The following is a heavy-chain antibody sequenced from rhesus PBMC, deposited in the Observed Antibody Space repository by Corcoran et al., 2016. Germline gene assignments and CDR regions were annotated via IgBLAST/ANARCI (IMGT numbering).Heavy chain of an antibody. Sequence: QVQLQESGPGLVKPLETLSLTCAVSGGSISSHSWNWIRQPPGKELEWIGYIYGSGSSTNYNPSLKSRVTLSVDTSKSQFSLRLSSVTAADTALYYCASSGYSSWSGGHRFDVWGAGVLVTVSS. V-gene: IGHV4S11*01. J-gene: IGHJ5-1*01. D-gene: IGHD6-13*01. CDR1: GGSISSHS. CDR3: ASSGYSSWSGGHRFDV. CDR2: IYGSGSST.